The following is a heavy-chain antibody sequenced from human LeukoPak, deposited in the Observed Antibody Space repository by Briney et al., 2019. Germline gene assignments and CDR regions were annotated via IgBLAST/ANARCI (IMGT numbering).Heavy chain of an antibody. CDR1: GGSFSGYY. J-gene: IGHJ5*02. CDR3: AREGGYCTNTSCSREWFDP. V-gene: IGHV4-34*01. CDR2: INHSGSS. D-gene: IGHD2-2*01. Sequence: SETLSLTCAVYGGSFSGYYWSWIRQPPGKGLEWIGEINHSGSSNYNPSLKSRVTISVDTSKNQFSLKLSSVTAADTAVYYCAREGGYCTNTSCSREWFDPWGQGILVTVSS.